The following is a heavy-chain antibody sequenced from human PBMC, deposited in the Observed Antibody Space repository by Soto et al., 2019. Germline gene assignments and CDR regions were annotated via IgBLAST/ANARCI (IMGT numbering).Heavy chain of an antibody. J-gene: IGHJ4*02. CDR3: ARGPKLRHIVDY. Sequence: ASVKVSCKASGYTFTSYDINWVRQATGQGLEWMGWMNPNSGNTGYAQKFQGRVTMTRNTSISTAYMELSSLRSEDTAVYYCARGPKLRHIVDYWGQGTLVTVSS. CDR2: MNPNSGNT. D-gene: IGHD1-7*01. CDR1: GYTFTSYD. V-gene: IGHV1-8*01.